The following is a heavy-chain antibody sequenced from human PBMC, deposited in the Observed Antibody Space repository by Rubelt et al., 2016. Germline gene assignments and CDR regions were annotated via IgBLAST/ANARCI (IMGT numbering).Heavy chain of an antibody. Sequence: PGLVKPSETLSLTCSVSFYSITSGYYWGWIRQSPGKGLEWIGNIYHSGITYYNPSLKSRVTISVDTSKNQFSLKMNSVTAADTAVYYCVKTNPGWVDPWGQGTLVIVSS. CDR1: FYSITSGYY. CDR2: IYHSGIT. V-gene: IGHV4-38-2*02. CDR3: VKTNPGWVDP. J-gene: IGHJ5*02.